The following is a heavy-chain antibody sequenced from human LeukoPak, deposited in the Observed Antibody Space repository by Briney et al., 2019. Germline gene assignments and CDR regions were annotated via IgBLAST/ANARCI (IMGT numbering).Heavy chain of an antibody. CDR2: TYYRSKQYK. D-gene: IGHD3-3*01. CDR1: GDSVSSNSAA. J-gene: IGHJ5*02. CDR3: ARDGLSSIGEVGDEPNTNWLDP. V-gene: IGHV6-1*01. Sequence: SQTLSLTCAISGDSVSSNSAAWNWIRQSPSRGLESLVSTYYRSKQYKGNPVSVNSRITMNPDTSKNQFTLKLNSVTPEDTAVYYCARDGLSSIGEVGDEPNTNWLDPWGQGTLVTLSS.